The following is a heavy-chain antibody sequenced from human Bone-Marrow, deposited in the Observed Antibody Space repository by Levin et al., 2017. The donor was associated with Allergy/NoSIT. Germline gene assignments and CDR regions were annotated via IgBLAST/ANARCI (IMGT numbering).Heavy chain of an antibody. V-gene: IGHV1-18*01. CDR1: GYTFISFG. CDR2: ISAHNGNT. CDR3: ARFVVVPATYYYLDV. J-gene: IGHJ6*03. Sequence: ASVQVSCPASGYTFISFGVAWVRQAPGQGLEWMGWISAHNGNTNYARKFQGRVTMTTDKPTSTAYMELRSLRSDDTAVYYCARFVVVPATYYYLDVWGKGTTVTVSS. D-gene: IGHD2-2*01.